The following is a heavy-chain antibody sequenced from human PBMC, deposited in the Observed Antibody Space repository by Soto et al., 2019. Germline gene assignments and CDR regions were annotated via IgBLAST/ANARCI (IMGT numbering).Heavy chain of an antibody. V-gene: IGHV1-3*01. CDR2: INADNGNT. CDR1: GYTFASYA. Sequence: ASVKVSCKASGYTFASYAMQWVRQAPGQRLEWMGWINADNGNTKYSQKFQGRVTITRDTSAGTAYMELSSLRSEDTAVYYCARDPSYYGMDVWGQGTTVTVSS. CDR3: ARDPSYYGMDV. J-gene: IGHJ6*02.